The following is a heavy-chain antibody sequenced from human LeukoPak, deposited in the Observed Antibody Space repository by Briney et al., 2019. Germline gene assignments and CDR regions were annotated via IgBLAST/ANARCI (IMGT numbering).Heavy chain of an antibody. V-gene: IGHV1-18*01. CDR2: ISAYNGNT. CDR1: GYTFTSYG. J-gene: IGHJ6*02. Sequence: ASVKVSCKASGYTFTSYGISWVRQAPGQGLEWMGWISAYNGNTNYAQKLQGRVTMTTDTSTSTAYMELRSLRSDDTAVYYCARDSPSFYGDYDNGMDVWGQGTTVTVSS. D-gene: IGHD4-17*01. CDR3: ARDSPSFYGDYDNGMDV.